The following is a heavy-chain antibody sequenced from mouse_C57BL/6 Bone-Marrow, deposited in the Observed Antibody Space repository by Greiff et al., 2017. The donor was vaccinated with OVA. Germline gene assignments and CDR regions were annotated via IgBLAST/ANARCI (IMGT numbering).Heavy chain of an antibody. D-gene: IGHD1-1*01. Sequence: QVQLQQPGAELVKPGASVKMSCKASGYTFTSYWITWVKQRPGQGLEWIGDIYPGSGSTNYNEKFKSKATLTVDTSSSTAYMQLSSLTSEDSAVYYGAREEVYDGSLFVDYWGQGTTLTVSS. CDR2: IYPGSGST. J-gene: IGHJ2*01. CDR1: GYTFTSYW. CDR3: AREEVYDGSLFVDY. V-gene: IGHV1-55*01.